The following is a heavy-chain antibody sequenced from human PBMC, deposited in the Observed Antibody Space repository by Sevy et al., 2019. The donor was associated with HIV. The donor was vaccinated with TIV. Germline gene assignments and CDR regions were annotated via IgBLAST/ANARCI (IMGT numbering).Heavy chain of an antibody. D-gene: IGHD3-10*01. V-gene: IGHV3-11*01. CDR1: GFTFSDYY. CDR3: ASDKDRGSGIDY. Sequence: GGSLRLSCAASGFTFSDYYMSWIRQAPGKGLEWVSYISSSGSTIYYADSVKGRFTISRDNAKNSLYLQMNSLRAEDTAVYYYASDKDRGSGIDYWGQGTLVTVSS. CDR2: ISSSGSTI. J-gene: IGHJ4*02.